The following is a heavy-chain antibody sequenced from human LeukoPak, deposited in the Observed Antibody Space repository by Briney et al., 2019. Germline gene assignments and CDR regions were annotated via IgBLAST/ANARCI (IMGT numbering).Heavy chain of an antibody. CDR1: GFTFSSYA. J-gene: IGHJ3*02. CDR2: ISGSGGST. CDR3: AKSYDFWSGYPSDAFDT. D-gene: IGHD3-3*01. Sequence: GGSLRLSCAASGFTFSSYAMSWVRQAPGKGLEWVSAISGSGGSTYYADSVKGRFTISRDNSKNTLYLQMNSLRAEDTAVYYCAKSYDFWSGYPSDAFDTWGQGTMVTVSS. V-gene: IGHV3-23*01.